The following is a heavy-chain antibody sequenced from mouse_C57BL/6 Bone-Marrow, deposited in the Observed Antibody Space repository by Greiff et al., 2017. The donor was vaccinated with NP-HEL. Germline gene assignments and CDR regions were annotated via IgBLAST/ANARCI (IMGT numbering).Heavy chain of an antibody. CDR3: ARGVGFYYDYDEGFAY. CDR1: GYAFSSSW. V-gene: IGHV1-82*01. D-gene: IGHD2-4*01. Sequence: QVQLQQSGPELVKPGASVKISCKASGYAFSSSWMNWVKQRPGKGLEWIGRIYPGDGDTNYNGKFKGKATLTADKSSSTAYMQLSSLTSEDAAFYFCARGVGFYYDYDEGFAYWGQGTLVTVSA. J-gene: IGHJ3*01. CDR2: IYPGDGDT.